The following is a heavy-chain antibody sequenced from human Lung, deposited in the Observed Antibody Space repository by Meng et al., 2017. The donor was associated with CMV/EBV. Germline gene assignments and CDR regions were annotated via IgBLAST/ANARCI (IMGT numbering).Heavy chain of an antibody. CDR1: GFTFSDHY. V-gene: IGHV3-72*01. CDR3: ARTSRRTRDFDY. D-gene: IGHD1-7*01. J-gene: IGHJ4*02. CDR2: IRDKDSRYST. Sequence: GESXKISCTASGFTFSDHYMEWIRQAPGRGLEWIARIRDKDSRYSTEYAASVRGRFTISRDDSKLLFLEMTSLKTEDTAVYYCARTSRRTRDFDYGGQGTXVTVSS.